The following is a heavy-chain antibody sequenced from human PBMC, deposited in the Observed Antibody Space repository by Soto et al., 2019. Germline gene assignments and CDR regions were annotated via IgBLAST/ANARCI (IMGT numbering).Heavy chain of an antibody. D-gene: IGHD2-2*01. V-gene: IGHV1-69*10. CDR2: INPMLGVA. J-gene: IGHJ5*02. Sequence: VASVKVSCKASGGSFSSLVISWLRQAPGQGPEWMGGINPMLGVANFAQKFQDRVTITADESTTTAYMELSSLRSEDTAVYYCARGPAKFDPWGQGSLVTVSS. CDR1: GGSFSSLV. CDR3: ARGPAKFDP.